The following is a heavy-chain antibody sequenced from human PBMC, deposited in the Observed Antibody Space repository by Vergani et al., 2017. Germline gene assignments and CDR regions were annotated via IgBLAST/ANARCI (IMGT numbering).Heavy chain of an antibody. D-gene: IGHD3-10*01. J-gene: IGHJ4*02. CDR2: IHNRGKT. CDR1: GYSIGSGFY. V-gene: IGHV4-38-2*01. CDR3: ARRTTMVRGVLEIAMYYFDY. Sequence: QVQLQESGPGLVKPPETLSLTCSVSGYSIGSGFYWAWIRQSPGEGLQWLTSIHNRGKTYHNPSLKSRVTISVDTSKNQFSLKLSSVTAADTSVYYCARRTTMVRGVLEIAMYYFDYWGQGTLVTVSS.